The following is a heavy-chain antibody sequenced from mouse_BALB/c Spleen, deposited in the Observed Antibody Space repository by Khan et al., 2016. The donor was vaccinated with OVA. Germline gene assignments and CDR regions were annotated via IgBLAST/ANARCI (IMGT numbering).Heavy chain of an antibody. CDR3: AEIKKIVATYFDY. CDR1: GYTFTSYW. CDR2: TNPTNGRT. D-gene: IGHD1-1*01. Sequence: QVQLQQSGAELVKAGASVKMSCKASGYTFTSYWMHWVKQRLGQGLEWFAETNPTNGRTYYNEKFKSKATLTVDKSSSTAYMLLSGPTFEDSAVYYCAEIKKIVATYFDYWGQGTTLTVSS. J-gene: IGHJ2*01. V-gene: IGHV1S81*02.